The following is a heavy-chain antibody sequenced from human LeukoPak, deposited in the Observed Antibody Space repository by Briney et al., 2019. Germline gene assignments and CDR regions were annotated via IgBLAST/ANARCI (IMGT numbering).Heavy chain of an antibody. D-gene: IGHD1-26*01. J-gene: IGHJ3*02. CDR3: ARGISGSFDAFDI. V-gene: IGHV4-38-2*01. Sequence: SETLSLTCAVSGYSISSGYYWGWIRQPPGKGLEWIGSIYHSGSTYYNPSLKSRVTTSVDTSKNQFSLKLSSVTAADTAVYYCARGISGSFDAFDIWGQGTMVTVSS. CDR2: IYHSGST. CDR1: GYSISSGYY.